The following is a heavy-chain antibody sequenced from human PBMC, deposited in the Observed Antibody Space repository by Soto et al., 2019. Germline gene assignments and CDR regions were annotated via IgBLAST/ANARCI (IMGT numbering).Heavy chain of an antibody. J-gene: IGHJ5*02. D-gene: IGHD6-13*01. Sequence: ASVNVSCKCSGYTFTSYCIHWVRQAPGQRLEWMGWINAANGDTKYSPKFQGRVTITRDTSASTAYMELSSLRSEDTAVYYCVRRHVSATGIDWFDPWGQGTLVTAPQ. CDR1: GYTFTSYC. CDR2: INAANGDT. CDR3: VRRHVSATGIDWFDP. V-gene: IGHV1-3*01.